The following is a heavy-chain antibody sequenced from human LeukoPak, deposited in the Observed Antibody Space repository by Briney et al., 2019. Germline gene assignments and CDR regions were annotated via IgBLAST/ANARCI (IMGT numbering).Heavy chain of an antibody. CDR2: IYYSGST. CDR1: GGSISSSSYY. V-gene: IGHV4-39*07. D-gene: IGHD4-17*01. J-gene: IGHJ4*02. CDR3: ARGGPPTVTRFDY. Sequence: SETLSLTCTVSGGSISSSSYYWGWIRQPPGKGLEWIGSIYYSGSTYCNPSLKSRVTISVDTSKNQFSLKVTSVTAADTAVYYCARGGPPTVTRFDYWGQGTLVTVSS.